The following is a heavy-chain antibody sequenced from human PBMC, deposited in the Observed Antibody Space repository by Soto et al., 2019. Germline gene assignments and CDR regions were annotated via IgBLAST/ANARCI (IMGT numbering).Heavy chain of an antibody. CDR2: IYYSGSA. CDR3: ARLHCNSPNCVPLDP. J-gene: IGHJ5*02. D-gene: IGHD2-2*01. Sequence: SETLSLTCTVSGGSISTSNYYWGWIRQPPGKGLEWIGSIYYSGSAYYSPSLKSRVTMSVDTSKNQLSLELRSVTAADTAVYYCARLHCNSPNCVPLDPWGQGTLVTVSS. V-gene: IGHV4-39*01. CDR1: GGSISTSNYY.